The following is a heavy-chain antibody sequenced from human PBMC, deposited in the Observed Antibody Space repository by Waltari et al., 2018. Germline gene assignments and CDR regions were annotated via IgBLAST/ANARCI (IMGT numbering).Heavy chain of an antibody. D-gene: IGHD5-18*01. CDR1: GFTFSSYG. J-gene: IGHJ4*02. V-gene: IGHV3-30*03. CDR3: VRGAVETPMDFRLHS. Sequence: QVQLVESGGGVVQPGRSLSLSCAASGFTFSSYGMPWVRQAPGKGLEWVAVISDDGSYKYYADSVKGRFTISRDNSKNTLHLQVSSLRAEDTAVYYCVRGAVETPMDFRLHSWGQGTLVTVSS. CDR2: ISDDGSYK.